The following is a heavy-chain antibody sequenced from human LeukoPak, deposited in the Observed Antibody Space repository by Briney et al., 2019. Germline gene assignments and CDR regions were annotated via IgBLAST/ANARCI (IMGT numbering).Heavy chain of an antibody. V-gene: IGHV3-23*01. D-gene: IGHD3-9*01. CDR3: AKALLRYFDYPDAFDI. J-gene: IGHJ3*02. CDR1: GFTFSSYA. CDR2: ISGSGGST. Sequence: PGGSLRLSCAASGFTFSSYAMSWVRQAPGKGLEWVSAISGSGGSTYYADSVKGRFTISRDNSKNTLYLQMNSLRAEDTAVYYCAKALLRYFDYPDAFDIWGQGTMVTVSS.